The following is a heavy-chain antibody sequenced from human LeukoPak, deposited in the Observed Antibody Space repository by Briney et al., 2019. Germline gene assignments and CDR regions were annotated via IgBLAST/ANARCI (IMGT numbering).Heavy chain of an antibody. Sequence: SVKVSCKASGGTFSSYAISWVRQAPGQGLEWMGGIIPIFGTANYAQKFQGRVTITTDESTSTAYMELSSLRSEDTAVYYCARGRPSGYYWDNWFDPWGQGTLVTVSS. V-gene: IGHV1-69*05. CDR3: ARGRPSGYYWDNWFDP. CDR1: GGTFSSYA. CDR2: IIPIFGTA. D-gene: IGHD3-22*01. J-gene: IGHJ5*02.